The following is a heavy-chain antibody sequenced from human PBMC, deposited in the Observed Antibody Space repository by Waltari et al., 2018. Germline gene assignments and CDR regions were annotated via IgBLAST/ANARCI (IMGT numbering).Heavy chain of an antibody. D-gene: IGHD6-13*01. CDR2: INHSGST. CDR1: GGSFSGYY. Sequence: QVQLQQWGAGLLKPSETLSLTCAVYGGSFSGYYWSWIRQPPGKGLEWSGEINHSGSTNHNPSLKSRGTISVDTSKNQFSLKLSSVTAADTAVYYCARSGIAAGLPESGYGDYWGQGTLVTVSS. J-gene: IGHJ4*02. V-gene: IGHV4-34*01. CDR3: ARSGIAAGLPESGYGDY.